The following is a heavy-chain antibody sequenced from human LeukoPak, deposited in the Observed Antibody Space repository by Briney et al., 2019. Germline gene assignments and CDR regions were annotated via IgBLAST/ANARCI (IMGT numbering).Heavy chain of an antibody. V-gene: IGHV1-2*06. J-gene: IGHJ4*02. CDR2: INPNSGGT. D-gene: IGHD2-15*01. CDR1: GYTFTGYY. CDR3: AREVGYCSGGSCYHVDGY. Sequence: ASVKVSCKASGYTFTGYYMHWVRQAPGQGLEWMGRINPNSGGTNYAQKFQGRVTMTWDTSISTAYMELSRLRSDDTAVYYCAREVGYCSGGSCYHVDGYWGQGTLVTVSS.